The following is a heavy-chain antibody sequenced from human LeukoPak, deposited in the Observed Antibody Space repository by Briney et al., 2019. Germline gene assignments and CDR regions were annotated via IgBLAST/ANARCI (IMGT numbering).Heavy chain of an antibody. CDR2: IKSKTDGGTT. J-gene: IGHJ4*02. V-gene: IGHV3-15*01. D-gene: IGHD1-26*01. CDR3: TTGMEWELLQDY. Sequence: PGGSLRLSCAASGFTFSNAWMSWVRQAPGKGLEWVGRIKSKTDGGTTDYAAPVKGRFTNSRDDSKNTLYLQMNSLKTEDTAVYYCTTGMEWELLQDYWGQGTLVTVSS. CDR1: GFTFSNAW.